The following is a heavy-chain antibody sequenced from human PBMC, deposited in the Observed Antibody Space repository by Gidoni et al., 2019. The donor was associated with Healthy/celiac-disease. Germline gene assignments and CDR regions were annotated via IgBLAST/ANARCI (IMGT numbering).Heavy chain of an antibody. CDR1: GGTFSSYT. Sequence: QVQLVQSGAAVKKPGSSVKVSCKASGGTFSSYTISWVRQAPGQGLEWMGRIIPILGIANYEQKFQGRVTITADKSTSTAYMELSSLRSEDTAVYYCARAALSSSWYTPFDYWGQGTLVTVSS. CDR2: IIPILGIA. V-gene: IGHV1-69*02. J-gene: IGHJ4*02. D-gene: IGHD6-13*01. CDR3: ARAALSSSWYTPFDY.